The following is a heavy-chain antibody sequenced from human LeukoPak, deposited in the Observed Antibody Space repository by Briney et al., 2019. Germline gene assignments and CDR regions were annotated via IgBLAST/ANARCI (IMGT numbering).Heavy chain of an antibody. CDR2: ISSSSSTI. J-gene: IGHJ3*02. CDR1: GFTFSSYS. D-gene: IGHD6-13*01. V-gene: IGHV3-48*01. Sequence: PGGSLRLSCAASGFTFSSYSMNWVRQAPGKGLEWVSYISSSSSTIYYADSAKGRFTISRDNAKNSLYLQMNSLRAEDTAVYYCARERHSYSSSWRLDAFDIWGQGTMVTVSS. CDR3: ARERHSYSSSWRLDAFDI.